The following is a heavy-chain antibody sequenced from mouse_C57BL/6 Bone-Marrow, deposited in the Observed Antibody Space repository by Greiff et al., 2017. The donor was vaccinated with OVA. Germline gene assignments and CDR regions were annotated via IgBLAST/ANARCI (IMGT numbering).Heavy chain of an antibody. CDR1: GYTFTSYG. CDR2: IYPRSGNT. Sequence: VKLMESGAELARPGASVKLSCKASGYTFTSYGISWVKQRTGQGLEWIGEIYPRSGNTYYNEKFKGKATLTADKSSSTAYMELRSLTSEDSAVYFCASSITTVVWGYYAMDYWGQGTPVTVSS. J-gene: IGHJ4*01. CDR3: ASSITTVVWGYYAMDY. D-gene: IGHD1-1*01. V-gene: IGHV1-81*01.